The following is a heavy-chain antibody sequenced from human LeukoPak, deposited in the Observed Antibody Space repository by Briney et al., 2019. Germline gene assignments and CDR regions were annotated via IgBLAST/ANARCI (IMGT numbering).Heavy chain of an antibody. D-gene: IGHD2-15*01. Sequence: GSLRLSCAASGFTFSSYAMSWIRQPPGKGLEWIGYIYYSGSTNYNPSLKSQVTISVDTSKNQFSLKLSSVTAADTAVYYCARVKAGRAVFDYWGQGTLVTVSS. V-gene: IGHV4-59*01. CDR1: GFTFSSYA. J-gene: IGHJ4*02. CDR2: IYYSGST. CDR3: ARVKAGRAVFDY.